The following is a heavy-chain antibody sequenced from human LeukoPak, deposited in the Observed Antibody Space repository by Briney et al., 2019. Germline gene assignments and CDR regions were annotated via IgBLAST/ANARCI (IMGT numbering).Heavy chain of an antibody. CDR3: ARDLSWDSSGYYVD. CDR2: IYYSGST. J-gene: IGHJ4*02. Sequence: PSETLSLTCTVSGGSISSGGYYWSWIRQHPGKGLEWIGYIYYSGSTYYNPSLKSRVTISVDTSKNQFSLKLSSVTAADTAVYYCARDLSWDSSGYYVDWGQGTLVTVSS. V-gene: IGHV4-31*03. D-gene: IGHD3-22*01. CDR1: GGSISSGGYY.